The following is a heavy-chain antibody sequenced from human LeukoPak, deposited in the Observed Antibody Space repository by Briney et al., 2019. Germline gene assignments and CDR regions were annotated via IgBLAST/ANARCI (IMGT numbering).Heavy chain of an antibody. V-gene: IGHV1-46*01. Sequence: ASVKVSCKASGYTFTSYCMHWVRQAPGQGLEWMGIINPSGGSTSYAQKFQGRVTMTRDTSTSTVYMELSSLRSEDTAVYYCAIAGSGSRYGMDVWGQGTTVTVSS. CDR1: GYTFTSYC. CDR2: INPSGGST. D-gene: IGHD3-10*01. J-gene: IGHJ6*02. CDR3: AIAGSGSRYGMDV.